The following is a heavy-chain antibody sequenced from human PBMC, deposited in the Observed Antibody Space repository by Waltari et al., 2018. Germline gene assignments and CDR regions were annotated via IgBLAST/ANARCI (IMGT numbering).Heavy chain of an antibody. CDR3: ARGEGLYYDFWSGYYSFDY. D-gene: IGHD3-3*01. Sequence: EVQLVESGGGLVQPGGSLRLSCAASGFPFSSYWMHWVRQAPGRGLVWVSRINSDGSSTSYADSVKGRFTISRDNAKNTLYLQMNSLRAEDTAVYYCARGEGLYYDFWSGYYSFDYWGQGTLVTVSS. CDR2: INSDGSST. J-gene: IGHJ4*02. CDR1: GFPFSSYW. V-gene: IGHV3-74*01.